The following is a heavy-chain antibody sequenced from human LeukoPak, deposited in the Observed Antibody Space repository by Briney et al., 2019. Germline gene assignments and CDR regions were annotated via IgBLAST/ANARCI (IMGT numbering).Heavy chain of an antibody. J-gene: IGHJ3*02. CDR2: ISSSSSYI. CDR1: GFTFSSYG. CDR3: ARVAYCGGDCYFNDAFDI. V-gene: IGHV3-21*01. Sequence: GGSLRLSCAASGFTFSSYGMSWVRQAPGKGLEWVSSISSSSSYIYYADSVKGRFTISRDNAKNSLYLQMNSLRAEDTAVYYCARVAYCGGDCYFNDAFDIWGQGTMVTVSS. D-gene: IGHD2-21*02.